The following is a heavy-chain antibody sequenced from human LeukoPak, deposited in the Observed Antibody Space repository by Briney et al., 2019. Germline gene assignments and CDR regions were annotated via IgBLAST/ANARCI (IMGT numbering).Heavy chain of an antibody. J-gene: IGHJ5*02. Sequence: PSETLSLTCTVSGYSISSGYYWGWIRQPPGKGLEWIGSIYHSGSTYYNPSLKSRVTISVDTSKNQFSLKLSSVTAADTAVYYCARDRDLWWAAAGTWYWFDPWGQGTLVTVSS. CDR2: IYHSGST. D-gene: IGHD6-13*01. CDR3: ARDRDLWWAAAGTWYWFDP. V-gene: IGHV4-38-2*02. CDR1: GYSISSGYY.